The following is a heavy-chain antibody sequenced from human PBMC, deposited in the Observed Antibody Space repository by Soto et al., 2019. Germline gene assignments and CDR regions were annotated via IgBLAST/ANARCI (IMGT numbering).Heavy chain of an antibody. CDR3: ARGGYYDHAWEKLSYYGLDA. D-gene: IGHD3-22*01. V-gene: IGHV1-46*01. CDR2: IYPGGVNI. CDR1: GYRFTSHY. Sequence: ASVKVSCKAIGYRFTSHYIHWVRQAPGQGLEWMGTIYPGGVNIGYAQKFKGRVTMTKDTSTSTVYMELNSLTSEDTAVYYCARGGYYDHAWEKLSYYGLDAWG. J-gene: IGHJ6*02.